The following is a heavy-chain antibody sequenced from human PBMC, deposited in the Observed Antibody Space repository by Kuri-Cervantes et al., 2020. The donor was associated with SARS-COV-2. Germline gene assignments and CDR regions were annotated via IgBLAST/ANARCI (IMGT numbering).Heavy chain of an antibody. J-gene: IGHJ5*02. V-gene: IGHV3-7*01. CDR2: IKQDGSEK. CDR3: ARLYRPEGA. Sequence: GESLRLSCAASGLTFSSYWMSWVRQAPGKGLEWVANIKQDGSEKYYVDSVKGRFTISRDNAKNSLYLQMNSLRAEDTAVYYCARLYRPEGAWGQGTLVTVSS. CDR1: GLTFSSYW. D-gene: IGHD1-14*01.